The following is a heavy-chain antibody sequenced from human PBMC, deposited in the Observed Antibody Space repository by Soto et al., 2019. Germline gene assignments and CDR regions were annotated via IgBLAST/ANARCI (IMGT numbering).Heavy chain of an antibody. CDR3: AKRMVTRVYYYYGMDV. D-gene: IGHD2-21*02. J-gene: IGHJ6*02. Sequence: LRLSCAASGFTFSSYTMSWVRQAPGKGLEWVSAISGSGGSTYYADSVKGRFTISRDNSKNTLYLQMNSLRAEDTAVYYCAKRMVTRVYYYYGMDVWGQGTTVTVSS. CDR2: ISGSGGST. V-gene: IGHV3-23*01. CDR1: GFTFSSYT.